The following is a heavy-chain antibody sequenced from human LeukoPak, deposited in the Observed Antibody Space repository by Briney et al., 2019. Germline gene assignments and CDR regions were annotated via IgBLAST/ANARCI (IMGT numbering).Heavy chain of an antibody. V-gene: IGHV3-66*03. CDR1: GFSVSNYY. CDR3: ARDRAATQDWVEFNP. Sequence: GGSLRLSCAVSGFSVSNYYMNWVRQAPGKGLEWVSLIRGSGETFYADSVKGRFTISRDDSKNTVYLQMNSLRVEDTAEYFCARDRAATQDWVEFNPWGQGTLVSVS. J-gene: IGHJ5*02. CDR2: IRGSGET. D-gene: IGHD3/OR15-3a*01.